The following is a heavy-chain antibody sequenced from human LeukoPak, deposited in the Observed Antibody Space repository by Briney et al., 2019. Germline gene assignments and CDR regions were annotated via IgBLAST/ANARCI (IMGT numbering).Heavy chain of an antibody. CDR1: GGSISSYY. CDR3: ARVVWFGELCWFDP. D-gene: IGHD3-10*01. J-gene: IGHJ5*02. CDR2: IYYSGGT. Sequence: SETLSLTCTVSGGSISSYYWSWIRQPPGKGLEWIGYIYYSGGTNYNPSLKSRVTISVDTSKNQFSLKLSSVTAADTAVYYCARVVWFGELCWFDPWGQGTLVTVPS. V-gene: IGHV4-59*01.